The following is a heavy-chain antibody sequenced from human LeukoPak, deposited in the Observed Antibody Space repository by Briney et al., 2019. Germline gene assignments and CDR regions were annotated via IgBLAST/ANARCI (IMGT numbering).Heavy chain of an antibody. D-gene: IGHD2-15*01. CDR3: AKEGFYCSGGSCYSFYYYYMDV. CDR1: GFTFSSYA. CDR2: ISDSGAHT. Sequence: AGGSLRLSCAASGFTFSSYAMSWVRQAPGKGLEWVSAISDSGAHTYYTDSVKGRYTISRDNSKNTLHLQMNSLRAEDTAVYYCAKEGFYCSGGSCYSFYYYYMDVWGKGTTVTVSS. J-gene: IGHJ6*03. V-gene: IGHV3-23*01.